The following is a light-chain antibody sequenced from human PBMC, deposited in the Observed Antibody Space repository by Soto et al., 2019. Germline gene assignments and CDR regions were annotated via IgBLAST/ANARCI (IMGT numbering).Light chain of an antibody. CDR1: QSVSSD. CDR3: QHYNKWPRT. CDR2: GAS. Sequence: EIVMTQSPPTLSLSPGERATLSCRASQSVSSDLAWYQQKPGQAPRLLISGASTRATGIPARFSGSGSGTEFTLTISSLQSEDFAVYYCQHYNKWPRTFGQGTKVEIK. J-gene: IGKJ1*01. V-gene: IGKV3-15*01.